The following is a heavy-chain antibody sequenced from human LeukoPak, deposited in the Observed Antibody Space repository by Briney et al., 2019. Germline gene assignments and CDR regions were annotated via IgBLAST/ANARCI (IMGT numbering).Heavy chain of an antibody. CDR1: GFTFSDCD. J-gene: IGHJ1*01. V-gene: IGHV3-21*06. D-gene: IGHD3-16*01. Sequence: GCLRLSCTASGFTFSDCDMNWFRQAPGKGLEWVACISYRSSHIYYADSAKGRFTISRDNAKNSLYLQMDSLGVEDTAVYYCGRAFPPLRTSSAGDLWGQGTLVIVSS. CDR2: ISYRSSHI. CDR3: GRAFPPLRTSSAGDL.